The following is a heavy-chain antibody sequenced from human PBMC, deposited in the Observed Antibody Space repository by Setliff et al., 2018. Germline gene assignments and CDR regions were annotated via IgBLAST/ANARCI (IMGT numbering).Heavy chain of an antibody. D-gene: IGHD2-8*01. V-gene: IGHV1-18*01. Sequence: ASVKVSCKASGYEFNNYGIVWVRQAPGQGLEWMGWINGYNGNTFYAPKLQGRLTMTTDASTATAYMELRSLRSDDTAIYFCSRLVRYCTTTTCQTLSGAEHWGQGTLVTVSS. CDR3: SRLVRYCTTTTCQTLSGAEH. J-gene: IGHJ4*02. CDR2: INGYNGNT. CDR1: GYEFNNYG.